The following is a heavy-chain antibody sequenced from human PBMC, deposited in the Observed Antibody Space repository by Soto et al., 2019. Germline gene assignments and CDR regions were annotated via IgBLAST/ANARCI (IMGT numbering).Heavy chain of an antibody. CDR3: ARDWAYYDFWSGYIPYYYYYGMDV. V-gene: IGHV1-18*04. J-gene: IGHJ6*02. CDR1: GYTFTSYG. CDR2: ISAYNGNT. D-gene: IGHD3-3*01. Sequence: ASVKVSCKASGYTFTSYGISWVRQAPGQGLEWMGWISAYNGNTNYAQKLQGRVTMTTDTSTSTAYMELRSLRSDDTAVYYCARDWAYYDFWSGYIPYYYYYGMDVWGQGTTVTVSS.